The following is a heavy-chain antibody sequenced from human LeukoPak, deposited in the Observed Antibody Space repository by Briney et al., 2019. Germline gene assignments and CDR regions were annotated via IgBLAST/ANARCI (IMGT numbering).Heavy chain of an antibody. CDR3: ARSPKDTYYYDSSGYHVDP. D-gene: IGHD3-22*01. CDR2: IYPGDSDT. Sequence: GESLQISCKGSGSIFTSYWIGWVRQLPGKGLEWMGIIYPGDSDTRYSPSFQGQVTISADKSISTAYLQWSSLKASDTAMYYCARSPKDTYYYDSSGYHVDPWGQGTLVTVSS. CDR1: GSIFTSYW. J-gene: IGHJ5*02. V-gene: IGHV5-51*01.